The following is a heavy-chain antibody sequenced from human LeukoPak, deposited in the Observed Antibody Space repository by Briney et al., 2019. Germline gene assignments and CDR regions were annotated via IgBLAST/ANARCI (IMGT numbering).Heavy chain of an antibody. J-gene: IGHJ6*02. CDR2: ISSNGGST. CDR3: ARAMVRGVYYYYGMDV. V-gene: IGHV3-64*01. Sequence: GGSLRLSCAASGFTFSSYAMHWVRQAPGKGLEYVSAISSNGGSTYYANSVKGRFTISRDNSKNTLYLQMGSLRAEDMAVYYCARAMVRGVYYYYGMDVWGQGTTVTVSS. D-gene: IGHD3-10*01. CDR1: GFTFSSYA.